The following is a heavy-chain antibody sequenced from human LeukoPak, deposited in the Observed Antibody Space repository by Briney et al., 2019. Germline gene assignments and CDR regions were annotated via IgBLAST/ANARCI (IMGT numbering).Heavy chain of an antibody. Sequence: ASVKVSCKASGGTFSSYAISWVRQAPGQGLEWMGRIIPILGIANYAQKFQGRVTITADKSTSTAYMELSSLRAEDTAVYYCAKPRGWVVADPSRPDYWGQGTLVTVSS. D-gene: IGHD2-15*01. J-gene: IGHJ4*02. V-gene: IGHV1-69*04. CDR1: GGTFSSYA. CDR2: IIPILGIA. CDR3: AKPRGWVVADPSRPDY.